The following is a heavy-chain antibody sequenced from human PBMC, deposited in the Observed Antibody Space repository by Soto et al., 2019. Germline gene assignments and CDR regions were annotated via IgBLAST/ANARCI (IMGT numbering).Heavy chain of an antibody. CDR1: GFTFSSYA. Sequence: EVQLLESGGGLVQPGGSLRLSCAASGFTFSSYAMSWVRQTPGKGLEWVSSIATSGATFYPDSVKGRFTISRDNSKNTLLLQLCSLRGEDTALYYSARQTVVPADSVNCFDYWGQGTLVTVSS. V-gene: IGHV3-23*01. D-gene: IGHD2-2*01. CDR3: ARQTVVPADSVNCFDY. J-gene: IGHJ4*02. CDR2: IATSGAT.